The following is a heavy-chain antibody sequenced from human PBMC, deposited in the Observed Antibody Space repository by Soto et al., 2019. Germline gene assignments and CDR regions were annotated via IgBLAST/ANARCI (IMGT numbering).Heavy chain of an antibody. CDR1: GFSFSSYW. Sequence: DVQLVESGGGLVQPGGSLTLSCEASGFSFSSYWMHWVRQAPGKGLVWVSRIKTDGSIINYADFVEGRFTISRDNANNTLFLRMNSLRVEETAVYYCARVKQGACYFDLWGRGTLVTVSS. CDR2: IKTDGSII. CDR3: ARVKQGACYFDL. J-gene: IGHJ2*01. V-gene: IGHV3-74*01. D-gene: IGHD3-16*01.